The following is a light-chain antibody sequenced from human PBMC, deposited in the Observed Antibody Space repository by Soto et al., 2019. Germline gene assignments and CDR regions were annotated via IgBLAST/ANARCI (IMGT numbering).Light chain of an antibody. J-gene: IGLJ3*02. CDR3: QSYDTRLTAWV. CDR2: GTT. Sequence: QSALTQPPSVSGAPGQRVTITCSGSGSNIGAGYDVHWYQHVPGMPPRLLIFGTTNRPSVVPDRFSGSKSGTSASLAITGVQAEDEADYYCQSYDTRLTAWVFGGGTKLTVL. V-gene: IGLV1-40*01. CDR1: GSNIGAGYD.